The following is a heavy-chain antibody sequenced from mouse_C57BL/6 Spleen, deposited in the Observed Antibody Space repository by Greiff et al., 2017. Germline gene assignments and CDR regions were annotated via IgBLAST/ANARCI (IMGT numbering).Heavy chain of an antibody. CDR3: ARLIPMVTTTRYAMDY. CDR1: GYTFTSYW. D-gene: IGHD2-2*01. CDR2: IDPNSGGT. Sequence: QVQLKQPGAELVKPGASVKLSCKASGYTFTSYWMHWVKQRPGRGLEWIGRIDPNSGGTKYNEKFKSKATLTVDKPSSTAYMQLSSLTSEDSAVYYCARLIPMVTTTRYAMDYWGQGTSVTVSS. J-gene: IGHJ4*01. V-gene: IGHV1-72*01.